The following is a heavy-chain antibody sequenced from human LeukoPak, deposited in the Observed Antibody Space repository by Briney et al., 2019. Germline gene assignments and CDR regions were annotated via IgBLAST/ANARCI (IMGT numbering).Heavy chain of an antibody. D-gene: IGHD5-24*01. CDR3: ARILRDGYNPFDY. V-gene: IGHV4-39*07. CDR2: IYYSGST. CDR1: GGSISSSSYY. Sequence: SETLSLTCTVSGGSISSSSYYWGWIRQPPGKGLEWIGSIYYSGSTYYNPSLKSRVTISVDTSKNQFSLKLSSVTAADTAVYYCARILRDGYNPFDYWGQGTLVTVSS. J-gene: IGHJ4*02.